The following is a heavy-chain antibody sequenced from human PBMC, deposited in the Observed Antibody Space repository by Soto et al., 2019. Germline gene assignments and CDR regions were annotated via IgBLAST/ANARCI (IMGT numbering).Heavy chain of an antibody. CDR3: APRVGVTENWFDP. D-gene: IGHD2-15*01. CDR2: INHSGST. J-gene: IGHJ5*02. Sequence: SETLSLTCAVYGGSFIGYCWSWIRQPPGKGLEWIGEINHSGSTNYNPSLKSRVTISVDTSKNQFSLKLSSVTAADTAVYYCAPRVGVTENWFDPWGQGTLLTVSS. CDR1: GGSFIGYC. V-gene: IGHV4-34*01.